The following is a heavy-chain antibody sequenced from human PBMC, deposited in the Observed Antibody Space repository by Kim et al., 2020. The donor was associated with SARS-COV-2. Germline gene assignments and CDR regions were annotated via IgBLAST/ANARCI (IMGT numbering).Heavy chain of an antibody. D-gene: IGHD5-12*01. CDR3: ARVDIVRGAFDI. Sequence: NYSPSLTRRVTISVDTSKNQFSLKLSSVTAADTAVYYCARVDIVRGAFDIWGQGTMVTVSS. J-gene: IGHJ3*02. V-gene: IGHV4-59*01.